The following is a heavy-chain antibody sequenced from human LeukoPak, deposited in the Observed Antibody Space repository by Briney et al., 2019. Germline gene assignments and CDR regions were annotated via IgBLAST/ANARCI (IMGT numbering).Heavy chain of an antibody. V-gene: IGHV4-34*01. CDR2: INHSGST. D-gene: IGHD3-10*01. CDR1: GGSFSGYY. J-gene: IGHJ6*02. Sequence: PSETLSLTCAVYGGSFSGYYWSWIRQPPGKGLEWIGEINHSGSTNYNPSLKSRVTISVDTSKNQFSLKLSSVTAADTAVYYCARDSIGSGSYYYYGMDVWGQGTTVTVSS. CDR3: ARDSIGSGSYYYYGMDV.